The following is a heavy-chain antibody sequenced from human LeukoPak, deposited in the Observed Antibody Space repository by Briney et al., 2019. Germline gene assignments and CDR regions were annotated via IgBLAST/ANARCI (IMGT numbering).Heavy chain of an antibody. Sequence: SETLSLTCAVYGGSFSGYYWSWLRQPPGKGLEWIGEINHSGSTNYNPSLKSRVTISVDTSKNQFSLKLSSVTAADTAVYYCARGVAARPGYYYYYYMDVWGKGTTVTVSS. CDR3: ARGVAARPGYYYYYYMDV. D-gene: IGHD6-6*01. CDR2: INHSGST. CDR1: GGSFSGYY. J-gene: IGHJ6*03. V-gene: IGHV4-34*01.